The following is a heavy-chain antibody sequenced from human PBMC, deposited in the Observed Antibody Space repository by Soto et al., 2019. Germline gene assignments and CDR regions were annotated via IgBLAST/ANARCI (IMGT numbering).Heavy chain of an antibody. D-gene: IGHD3-22*01. Sequence: SETLSLTCTVSGGSISSYYWSWIRQPPGKGLEWIGYIYYSGSTNYNPSLKSRVTISVDTSKNQFSLKLSSVTAADTAVYYCAREQIGTYYDSSGYYWKYYYFDYLCQCALVT. CDR2: IYYSGST. J-gene: IGHJ4*02. V-gene: IGHV4-59*01. CDR3: AREQIGTYYDSSGYYWKYYYFDY. CDR1: GGSISSYY.